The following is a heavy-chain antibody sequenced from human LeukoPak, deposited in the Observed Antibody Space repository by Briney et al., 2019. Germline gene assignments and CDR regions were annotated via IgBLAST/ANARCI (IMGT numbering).Heavy chain of an antibody. CDR3: ARDAVLRNIAAAGYFDN. D-gene: IGHD6-13*01. CDR2: ISWNGGST. V-gene: IGHV3-20*04. J-gene: IGHJ4*02. CDR1: GFPFDDYG. Sequence: GGSLRLSCAASGFPFDDYGMSWVRQAPGKGLEWVSGISWNGGSTGYADSVKGRFTISRDNAKNSLYLQMNSLRAEDAALFYCARDAVLRNIAAAGYFDNWGQGTLVTVSS.